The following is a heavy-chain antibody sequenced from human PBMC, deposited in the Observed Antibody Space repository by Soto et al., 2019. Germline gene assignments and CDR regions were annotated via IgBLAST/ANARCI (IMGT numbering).Heavy chain of an antibody. CDR1: GFTFSSYS. CDR2: ISSSSSTI. V-gene: IGHV3-48*02. CDR3: ARDGRPEYGGDYYYYGMDV. Sequence: EVQLVESGGGLVQPGGSLRLSCAASGFTFSSYSMNWVRQAPGKGLEWVSYISSSSSTIYYADSVKGRFTISRDNAKNSLYLQLNRLRDDDTAVYYCARDGRPEYGGDYYYYGMDVWGHGTTVTVAS. D-gene: IGHD2-21*01. J-gene: IGHJ6*02.